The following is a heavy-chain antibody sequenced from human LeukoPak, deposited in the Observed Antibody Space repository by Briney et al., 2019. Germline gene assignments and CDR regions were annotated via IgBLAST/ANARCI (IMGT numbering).Heavy chain of an antibody. Sequence: GRSLRLSCAASGFTFSSYGMHWVRQAPGKGLEWVAVISYDGSNKYYADSVKGRFTISRDNSKNTLYLQINSLRAEDTAVYYCARDRDYALYFDYWGQGTLVTVSS. CDR2: ISYDGSNK. CDR1: GFTFSSYG. D-gene: IGHD4-17*01. V-gene: IGHV3-30*03. CDR3: ARDRDYALYFDY. J-gene: IGHJ4*02.